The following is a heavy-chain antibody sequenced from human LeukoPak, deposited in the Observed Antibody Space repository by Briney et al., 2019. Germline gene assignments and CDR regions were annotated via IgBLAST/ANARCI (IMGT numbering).Heavy chain of an antibody. V-gene: IGHV4-31*03. CDR2: IYYSGST. D-gene: IGHD2-2*01. Sequence: SETLSLTCTVSGGSISGGGYYWSWIRQHPGKGLEWIGYIYYSGSTYYNPSLKSRVTISVDTSKNQFSLKLSSVTAADTAVYYCARGSFVGSTSCDYWGQGTLVTVSS. CDR1: GGSISGGGYY. CDR3: ARGSFVGSTSCDY. J-gene: IGHJ4*02.